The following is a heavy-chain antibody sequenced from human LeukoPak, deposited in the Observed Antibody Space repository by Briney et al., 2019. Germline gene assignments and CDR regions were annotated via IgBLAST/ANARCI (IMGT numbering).Heavy chain of an antibody. J-gene: IGHJ3*02. V-gene: IGHV1-69*05. CDR3: ARDKTPEHPDYGDAFDI. CDR1: GGTFSSYT. D-gene: IGHD4-17*01. CDR2: IIPIFGTA. Sequence: SVKASCKASGGTFSSYTISWVRQAPGQGLEWMGGIIPIFGTANYAQKFQGRVTITTDESTSTAYMELSSLRSEDTAVYYCARDKTPEHPDYGDAFDIWGQGTMVTVSS.